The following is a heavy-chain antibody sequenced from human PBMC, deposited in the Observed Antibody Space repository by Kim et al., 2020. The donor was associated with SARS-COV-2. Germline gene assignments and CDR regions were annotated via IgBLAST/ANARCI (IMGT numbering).Heavy chain of an antibody. CDR2: ISYDGSNK. J-gene: IGHJ6*02. V-gene: IGHV3-30*18. D-gene: IGHD1-26*01. CDR3: AKDRRGGWHSEGYYGMDV. Sequence: GGSLRLSCAASGFTFSSYGMHWVRQAPGKGLEWVAVISYDGSNKYYADSVKGRFTISRDNSKNTLYLQMNSLRAEDTAVYYCAKDRRGGWHSEGYYGMDVWGQGTTVTVSS. CDR1: GFTFSSYG.